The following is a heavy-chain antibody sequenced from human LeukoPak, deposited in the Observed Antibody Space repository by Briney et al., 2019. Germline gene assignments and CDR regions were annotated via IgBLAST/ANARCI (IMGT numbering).Heavy chain of an antibody. D-gene: IGHD6-19*01. CDR2: ISSNGATT. J-gene: IGHJ4*02. Sequence: PGGSLRLSCSASGFTFNRFYLHWVRQAPGKGLEFVSHISSNGATTYYADSVKGRFTISRDNSKDTLYLQMSSLRADDTAVYYCARVLKAVAGENDYWGQGTLVTVSS. CDR3: ARVLKAVAGENDY. V-gene: IGHV3-64D*06. CDR1: GFTFNRFY.